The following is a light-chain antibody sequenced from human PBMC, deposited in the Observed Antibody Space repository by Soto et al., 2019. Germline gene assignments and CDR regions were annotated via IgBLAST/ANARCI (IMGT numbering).Light chain of an antibody. CDR1: QSISSY. CDR3: QQSYSSPWT. CDR2: AAS. J-gene: IGKJ1*01. Sequence: DIQMTQSPSSLSASVGGRVTITCRASQSISSYLNWYQQKPGKAPKFLIFAASSLQSWVPSRFSGSGSGTDFTLTISSLQPEDFATYYCQQSYSSPWTFGQGTKVDIK. V-gene: IGKV1-39*01.